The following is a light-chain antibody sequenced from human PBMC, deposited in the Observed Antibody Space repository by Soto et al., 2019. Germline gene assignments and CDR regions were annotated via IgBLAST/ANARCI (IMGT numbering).Light chain of an antibody. Sequence: DVVMTQPPLSLSVAPGQPASISCKSSHSLLHITGETFLFWYLQKPGQSPQLLIYGVSTRVSGVPDRFSGSGSGTDFTLEISRLETDDVGIYYCMQSTQLPPTFGQGTRLEI. CDR3: MQSTQLPPT. CDR2: GVS. V-gene: IGKV2D-29*02. CDR1: HSLLHITGETF. J-gene: IGKJ5*01.